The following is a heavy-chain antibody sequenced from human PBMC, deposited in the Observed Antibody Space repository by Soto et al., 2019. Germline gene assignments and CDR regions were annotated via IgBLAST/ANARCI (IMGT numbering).Heavy chain of an antibody. Sequence: GGSLRLSCAASGFTFSSYGMHWVRQAPGKGLEWVAVISYDGSNKYYADSVKGRFTISRDNSKNTLYLQMNSLRAEDTAVYYCAKDNLYGHTAMVYYYGMDVWGQGTTVTVSS. CDR1: GFTFSSYG. J-gene: IGHJ6*02. CDR2: ISYDGSNK. CDR3: AKDNLYGHTAMVYYYGMDV. V-gene: IGHV3-30*18. D-gene: IGHD5-18*01.